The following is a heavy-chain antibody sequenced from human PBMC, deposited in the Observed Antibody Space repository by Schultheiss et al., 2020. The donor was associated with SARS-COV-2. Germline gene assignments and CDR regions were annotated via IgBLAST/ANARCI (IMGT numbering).Heavy chain of an antibody. V-gene: IGHV4-34*01. CDR2: INHSGST. CDR3: ARDWMDTAMENYYYYYGMDV. J-gene: IGHJ6*02. Sequence: SETLSLTCAVYGGSFSGYYWSWIRQPPGKGLEWIGEINHSGSTNYNPSLKSRVTISVDTSKNQFFLKLSSVTAADTAVYYCARDWMDTAMENYYYYYGMDVWGQGTTVTVSS. D-gene: IGHD5-18*01. CDR1: GGSFSGYY.